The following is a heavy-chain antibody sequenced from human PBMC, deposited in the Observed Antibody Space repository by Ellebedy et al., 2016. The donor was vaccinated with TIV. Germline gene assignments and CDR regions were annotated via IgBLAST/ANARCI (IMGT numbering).Heavy chain of an antibody. CDR2: ISAFNGNT. CDR3: ARGVPGYSVGWYADY. J-gene: IGHJ4*02. D-gene: IGHD6-19*01. Sequence: ASVKVSCXSSGYTFSNYGITWVRQAPGQGLEWMGWISAFNGNTNCAPKLQDRVTMTTDTSTGTAYMELRSLRSDDTAIYFCARGVPGYSVGWYADYWGQGTLVTVSS. CDR1: GYTFSNYG. V-gene: IGHV1-18*01.